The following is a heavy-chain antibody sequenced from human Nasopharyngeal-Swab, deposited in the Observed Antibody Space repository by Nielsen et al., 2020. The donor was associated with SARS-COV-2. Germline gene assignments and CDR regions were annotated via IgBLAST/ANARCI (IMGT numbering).Heavy chain of an antibody. CDR2: ISAYNGFT. Sequence: ASVKVSCKASSYTFTSYGITWVRQAPGQGLEWLGWISAYNGFTRYAQSFQGRVTLTTDTSTTTAYMELRSLMSDDTAVYYCARAHLRPSGTYYMDVWGEGTTVTVSS. CDR3: ARAHLRPSGTYYMDV. J-gene: IGHJ6*03. D-gene: IGHD6-13*01. CDR1: SYTFTSYG. V-gene: IGHV1-18*01.